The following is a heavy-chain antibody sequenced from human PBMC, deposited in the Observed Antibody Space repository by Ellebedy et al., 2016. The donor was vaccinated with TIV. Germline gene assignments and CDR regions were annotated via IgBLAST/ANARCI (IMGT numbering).Heavy chain of an antibody. CDR3: AKPNLPDYGSGISYPSDY. D-gene: IGHD3-10*01. J-gene: IGHJ4*02. V-gene: IGHV3-30*18. Sequence: GGSLRLXXAASGFTFSSYGMHWVRQAPGEGLDWVAVISYDGSNKHCADSVKGRFTISRDNSKNTLYLQMNSLRAEDTAVYYCAKPNLPDYGSGISYPSDYWGQGTLVTVSS. CDR2: ISYDGSNK. CDR1: GFTFSSYG.